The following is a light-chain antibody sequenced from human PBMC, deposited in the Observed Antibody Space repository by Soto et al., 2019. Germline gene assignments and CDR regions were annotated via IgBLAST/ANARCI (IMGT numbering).Light chain of an antibody. Sequence: EIVMTQSPATLSVSPGERATLSCRASQSVRSSFLAWYQQKPGQAPSLLIYGASTRATGIPARFSGSGSGTEFTLTINSLQSEDFAVYYCRQYSNWPLTFGGGTKVDIK. J-gene: IGKJ4*01. V-gene: IGKV3-15*01. CDR2: GAS. CDR1: QSVRSSF. CDR3: RQYSNWPLT.